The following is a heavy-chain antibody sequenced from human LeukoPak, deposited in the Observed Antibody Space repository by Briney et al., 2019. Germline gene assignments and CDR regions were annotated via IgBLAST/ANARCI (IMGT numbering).Heavy chain of an antibody. J-gene: IGHJ3*02. CDR3: ARDGLYFSDSSGYRRYASDI. D-gene: IGHD3-22*01. V-gene: IGHV4-61*02. Sequence: PSQTLSLTCTVSGGSISSGSYYWSWIRQPAGKGLEWIGRIYTSGSTNYNPSLKSRVTISVDTSKNQFSLKLSSVTAADTAVYYCARDGLYFSDSSGYRRYASDIWGQGTMVTVSS. CDR1: GGSISSGSYY. CDR2: IYTSGST.